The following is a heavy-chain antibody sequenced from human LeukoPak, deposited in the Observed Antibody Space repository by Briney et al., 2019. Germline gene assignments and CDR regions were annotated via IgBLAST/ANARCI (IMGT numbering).Heavy chain of an antibody. J-gene: IGHJ4*02. D-gene: IGHD2-21*01. CDR2: ISGYNYNT. V-gene: IGHV1-18*01. CDR3: ARGGRLRDLPNELDY. CDR1: GYSFTNYG. Sequence: ASVKVSCKASGYSFTNYGISWVRQAPGQGLEWMGWISGYNYNTHYAQKFQDRVTMTTDTSKNTAHMELKRLRFDDTAVYYCARGGRLRDLPNELDYWGLGTLVTVSS.